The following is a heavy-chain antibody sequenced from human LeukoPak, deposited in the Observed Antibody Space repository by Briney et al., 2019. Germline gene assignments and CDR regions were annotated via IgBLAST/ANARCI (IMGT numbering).Heavy chain of an antibody. D-gene: IGHD3-22*01. CDR3: AKDPWDSSGYGGRGDY. CDR1: GFTLSSYS. CDR2: ISGSGGST. V-gene: IGHV3-23*01. Sequence: GGSLRLSCAASGFTLSSYSMNWVRQAPGKGLEWVSAISGSGGSTYYADSVKGRFTISRDNSKNTLYLQMNSLRAEDTAVYYCAKDPWDSSGYGGRGDYWGQGTLVTVSS. J-gene: IGHJ4*02.